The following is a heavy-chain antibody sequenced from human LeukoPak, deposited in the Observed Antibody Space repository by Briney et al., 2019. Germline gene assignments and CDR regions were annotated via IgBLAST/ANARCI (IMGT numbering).Heavy chain of an antibody. CDR1: GFTFSNYA. V-gene: IGHV3-23*01. CDR2: ISGTDTNT. CDR3: ASMNHGGDY. J-gene: IGHJ4*02. D-gene: IGHD1-14*01. Sequence: GGSLRLSCAASGFTFSNYAMYWVRQAPGKGLEWVSAISGTDTNTYYADSVKGRFTISRDNSKNTLYLQMNSLRAEDTAVYYCASMNHGGDYWGQGTLVTVSS.